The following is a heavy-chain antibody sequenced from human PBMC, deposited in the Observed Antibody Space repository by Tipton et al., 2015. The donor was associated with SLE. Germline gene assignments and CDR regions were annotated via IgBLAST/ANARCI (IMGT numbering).Heavy chain of an antibody. Sequence: TLSLTCAVYGGSFSGYYWSWIRQPPGKGLEWIGEVNHSGGTNYNSSLKSRVTIFVDTSKNQFSLKLSSVTAADTAVYYCARGWDYGSWSGYADYWGQGTLVTVSS. CDR1: GGSFSGYY. J-gene: IGHJ4*02. CDR3: ARGWDYGSWSGYADY. D-gene: IGHD3-3*01. CDR2: VNHSGGT. V-gene: IGHV4-34*01.